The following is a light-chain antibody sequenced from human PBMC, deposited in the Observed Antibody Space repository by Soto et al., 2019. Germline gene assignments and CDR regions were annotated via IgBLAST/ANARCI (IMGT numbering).Light chain of an antibody. V-gene: IGLV2-8*01. CDR1: SSDVGAYNF. CDR3: SSYADSNNFCV. J-gene: IGLJ1*01. CDR2: EVT. Sequence: QSALTQPPSASGSPGQSVTISCTGTSSDVGAYNFVSWYQQHPGKAPKLIIYEVTERPSGVPDRFSGSKSGNTASLTVSGLQADDEADYYCSSYADSNNFCVFGTGTKVTVL.